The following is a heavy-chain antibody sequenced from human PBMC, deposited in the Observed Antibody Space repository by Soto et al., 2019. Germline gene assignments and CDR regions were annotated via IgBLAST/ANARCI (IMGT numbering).Heavy chain of an antibody. CDR1: GFTFSSYA. J-gene: IGHJ3*02. V-gene: IGHV3-23*01. Sequence: EMQLLESGGGLVQPGGSLRLSCAASGFTFSSYAMSWVRQAPGKGLEWVSAISGSGGTTYYADSVKGRFTFSRDNSKNTLYLQMTSQRAEDTAVYYCAKTANGWFSAFDIWGQGTMVTVSS. CDR3: AKTANGWFSAFDI. CDR2: ISGSGGTT. D-gene: IGHD6-19*01.